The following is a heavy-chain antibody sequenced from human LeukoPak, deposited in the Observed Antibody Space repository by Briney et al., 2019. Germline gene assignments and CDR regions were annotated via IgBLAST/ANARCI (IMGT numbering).Heavy chain of an antibody. J-gene: IGHJ3*02. CDR2: IKQDGSQR. V-gene: IGHV3-7*01. CDR1: GFAFTTSW. Sequence: GGSLRLSCAASGFAFTTSWLSWVRQAPGKGLEWVANIKQDGSQRFYVDSVKGRFTISRDNAKNSLYLQMNTLRAEDTAMYYCNIGWYQDVSVFAIWGQGTMVTVSS. CDR3: NIGWYQDVSVFAI. D-gene: IGHD6-19*01.